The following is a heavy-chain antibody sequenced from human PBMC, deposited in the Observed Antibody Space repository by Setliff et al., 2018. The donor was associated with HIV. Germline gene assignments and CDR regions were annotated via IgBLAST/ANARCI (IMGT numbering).Heavy chain of an antibody. V-gene: IGHV3-30*19. J-gene: IGHJ4*02. CDR2: IASHGNWH. CDR1: GFTFNSYG. CDR3: ARENNFDY. Sequence: GGSLRLSCAASGFTFNSYGMHWVRQAPGKGLEWVAVIASHGNWHDYAASVKGRFTISRDTSRNTLYLQMNSLRVEDSALYYCARENNFDYWGQGTLVTVSS.